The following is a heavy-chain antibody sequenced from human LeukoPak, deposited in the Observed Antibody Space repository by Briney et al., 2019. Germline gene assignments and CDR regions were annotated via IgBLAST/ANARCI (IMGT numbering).Heavy chain of an antibody. D-gene: IGHD3-22*01. Sequence: GGSLRLSCAASGFTVSSNHMSWVRQAPGKGLEWVSVIYSGGSTYYADSVKGRFTISRDNSKNTLYLQMNSLRAEDTAVYYCARDRPYDSSGGFDYWGQGTLVTVSS. CDR3: ARDRPYDSSGGFDY. J-gene: IGHJ4*02. V-gene: IGHV3-53*01. CDR2: IYSGGST. CDR1: GFTVSSNH.